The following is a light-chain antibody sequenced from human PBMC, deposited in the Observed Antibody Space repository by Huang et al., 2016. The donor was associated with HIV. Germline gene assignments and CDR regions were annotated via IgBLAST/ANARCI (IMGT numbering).Light chain of an antibody. J-gene: IGKJ2*01. Sequence: DILLTQSPDSLAVSLGERATLTCRSSRSLLFASNSKNFLAWYQQKPGQSPKLLMYMASVRESGDPERFTGSGSGTEFTLTIASLQAEDVAVYYCQQFYNMPYTFGRGTRLEI. CDR3: QQFYNMPYT. CDR1: RSLLFASNSKNF. V-gene: IGKV4-1*01. CDR2: MAS.